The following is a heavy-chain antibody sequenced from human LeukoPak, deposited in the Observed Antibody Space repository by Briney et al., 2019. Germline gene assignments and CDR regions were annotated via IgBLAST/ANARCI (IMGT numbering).Heavy chain of an antibody. D-gene: IGHD5-18*01. J-gene: IGHJ4*02. V-gene: IGHV4-4*07. CDR2: SYTSGST. CDR1: GGSVSSYY. CDR3: ARDSKGGYRSLGY. Sequence: SETLSLTCTVSGGSVSSYYRSWIRQPAGKGLEWIARSYTSGSTNYNPSLKSRVTISVDTSKNQFSLKLSSVTAADTAVYYCARDSKGGYRSLGYWGQGTLVTVSS.